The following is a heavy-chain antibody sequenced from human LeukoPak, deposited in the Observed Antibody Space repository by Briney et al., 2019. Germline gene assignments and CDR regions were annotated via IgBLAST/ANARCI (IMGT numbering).Heavy chain of an antibody. CDR1: GFTFSSYE. CDR2: ISSSGSTI. V-gene: IGHV3-48*03. J-gene: IGHJ6*03. CDR3: ARDHDYDFWSGYYSTIYYYMDV. Sequence: GGSLRLSCAASGFTFSSYEMNWVRQAPGKGLEWVSYISSSGSTIYYADSVKGRFTISRENAKNSLYLQMNSLRAEDTAVYYCARDHDYDFWSGYYSTIYYYMDVWGKGTTVTVSS. D-gene: IGHD3-3*01.